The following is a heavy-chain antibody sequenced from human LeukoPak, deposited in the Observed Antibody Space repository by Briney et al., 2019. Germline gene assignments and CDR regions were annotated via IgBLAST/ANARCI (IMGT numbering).Heavy chain of an antibody. D-gene: IGHD2-8*01. CDR2: ISAFNGDT. J-gene: IGHJ4*01. V-gene: IGHV1-18*01. CDR3: ARDPCTDGVCYFDY. CDR1: GYTFTTYG. Sequence: ASVKVSCKASGYTFTTYGISWVRQAPGQGLEWMGWISAFNGDTNYAQKLQGRVTMTTDTSTSTAYMELRSLRSDDTAVYYCARDPCTDGVCYFDYWGQGTPVTVSS.